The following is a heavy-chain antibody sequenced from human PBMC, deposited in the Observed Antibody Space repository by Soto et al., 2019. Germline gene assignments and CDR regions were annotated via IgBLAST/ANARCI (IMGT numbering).Heavy chain of an antibody. Sequence: GGSLRLSCAASRFTFSDYNMNWVRQAPGKGLEWVSSISVSSSYIYYADSVKGRFTISRDNAKNSLYLQMNSLRAEDTAVYYCAREHVFWSGKAFDCWGQGTLVTVSS. CDR3: AREHVFWSGKAFDC. V-gene: IGHV3-21*01. CDR2: ISVSSSYI. J-gene: IGHJ4*02. D-gene: IGHD3-3*01. CDR1: RFTFSDYN.